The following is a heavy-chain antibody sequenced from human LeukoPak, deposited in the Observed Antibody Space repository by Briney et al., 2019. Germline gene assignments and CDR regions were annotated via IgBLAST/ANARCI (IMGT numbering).Heavy chain of an antibody. V-gene: IGHV3-74*01. CDR3: ASSVDY. Sequence: PGGSLRLSCAASGFTFSSYSMNWVRQAPGKGLEWVSRINSDGSSTSYADSVKGRFTISRDNAKNTLYLQMNSLRAEDTAVYYCASSVDYWGQGTLVTVSS. CDR2: INSDGSST. J-gene: IGHJ4*02. D-gene: IGHD3-10*01. CDR1: GFTFSSYS.